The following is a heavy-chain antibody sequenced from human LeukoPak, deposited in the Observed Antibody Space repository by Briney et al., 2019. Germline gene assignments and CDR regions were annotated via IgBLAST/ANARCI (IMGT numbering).Heavy chain of an antibody. J-gene: IGHJ4*02. CDR3: ARDRHPYSSSWYTIDY. V-gene: IGHV1-2*02. Sequence: ASVKVSCKASGYTFTSYGISWVRQAPGQGLEWMGWINPNSGGTNYAQKFQGRVTMTRDTSISTAYMELGRLRSDDTAVYYCARDRHPYSSSWYTIDYWGQGTLVTVSS. CDR2: INPNSGGT. D-gene: IGHD6-13*01. CDR1: GYTFTSYG.